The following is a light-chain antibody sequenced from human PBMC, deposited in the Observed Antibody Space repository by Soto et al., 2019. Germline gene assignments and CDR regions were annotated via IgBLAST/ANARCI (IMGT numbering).Light chain of an antibody. J-gene: IGLJ1*01. CDR3: ISYTSEDVRYV. CDR1: NSDVGIYDF. Sequence: QSVLTQPASVSGTPGQSITISCTGSNSDVGIYDFVSWYQHHPGRAPKLIVSEVSHRPSGVSNRFSGSKSGNTASLTISGLQSEDEADYYCISYTSEDVRYVFGTGTKVTV. CDR2: EVS. V-gene: IGLV2-14*01.